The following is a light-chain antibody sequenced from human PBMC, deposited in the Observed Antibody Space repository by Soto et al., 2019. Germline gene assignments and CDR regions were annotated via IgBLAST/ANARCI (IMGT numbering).Light chain of an antibody. CDR2: GAT. J-gene: IGKJ1*01. CDR1: QSVSIL. CDR3: QQYNNWPRT. Sequence: EIVLTQSPAILSLSPGERATLSCRASQSVSILLAWYQQRPGQAPRLLXHGATTRATGIPDRLTGSGSGTEFTLTISSLQYEDFAVYYCQQYNNWPRTFGQGTRWIS. V-gene: IGKV3-15*01.